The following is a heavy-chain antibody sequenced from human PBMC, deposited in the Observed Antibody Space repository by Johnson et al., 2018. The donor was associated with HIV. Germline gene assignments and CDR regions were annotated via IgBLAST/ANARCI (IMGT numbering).Heavy chain of an antibody. D-gene: IGHD1-14*01. CDR2: ISYDGTNN. J-gene: IGHJ3*02. CDR3: ARDRYHSPLRPGSGAFDI. CDR1: GFPVSSYA. V-gene: IGHV3-30-3*01. Sequence: QVQLVESGGGVVQPGRSLRLSCAASGFPVSSYAMHWVRQAPGKGLAWVAVISYDGTNNYYAEPVQGRFTISKDNSKNTLNLQMTSLRVDETAVYYCARDRYHSPLRPGSGAFDIWGQGTMVTVSS.